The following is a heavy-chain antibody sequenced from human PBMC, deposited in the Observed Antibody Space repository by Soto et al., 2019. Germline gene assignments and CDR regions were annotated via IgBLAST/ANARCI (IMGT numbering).Heavy chain of an antibody. CDR1: GGTFSSYT. D-gene: IGHD6-19*01. Sequence: SVKVSCKASGGTFSSYTISWVRQAPGQGLEWMGRINPIIGKTNYSQKFQGRVTITTDTSTSTAYMELSSLRSEDTAVYYCARAVAVPADFDYWGQGTLVTVSS. CDR3: ARAVAVPADFDY. V-gene: IGHV1-69*08. CDR2: INPIIGKT. J-gene: IGHJ4*02.